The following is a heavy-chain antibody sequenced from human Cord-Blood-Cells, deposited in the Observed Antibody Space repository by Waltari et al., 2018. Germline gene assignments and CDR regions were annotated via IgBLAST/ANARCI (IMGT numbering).Heavy chain of an antibody. CDR1: GGSFSGYY. J-gene: IGHJ4*02. Sequence: QVQLQQWGAGLLKPSETLSLTCAVYGGSFSGYYWSWIRQPPGKGLEWIGEINHSGSTNYNPSHKSRVTISVDTSKNQFSLKLSSVTAADTAVHYCARQGVRGVIDYWGQGTLVTVSS. D-gene: IGHD3-10*01. V-gene: IGHV4-34*01. CDR2: INHSGST. CDR3: ARQGVRGVIDY.